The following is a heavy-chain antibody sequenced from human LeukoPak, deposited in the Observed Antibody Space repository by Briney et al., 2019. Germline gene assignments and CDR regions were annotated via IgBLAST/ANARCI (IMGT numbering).Heavy chain of an antibody. V-gene: IGHV3-11*04. J-gene: IGHJ3*02. Sequence: PGGSLRLSCAASGFTFSDYYMSWIRQAPGKGLEWVSYISSSGSTIYYADSVKGRFTISRDNARNSLYLEMNSLRAEDTAVYYCARGNSNYGYVFDIWGQGTMVTVSS. D-gene: IGHD4-11*01. CDR3: ARGNSNYGYVFDI. CDR2: ISSSGSTI. CDR1: GFTFSDYY.